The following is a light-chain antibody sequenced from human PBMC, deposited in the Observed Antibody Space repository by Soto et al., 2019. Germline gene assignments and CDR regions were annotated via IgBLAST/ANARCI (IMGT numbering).Light chain of an antibody. V-gene: IGKV1-5*03. J-gene: IGKJ1*01. CDR1: QSVRDW. CDR3: QHYHSYPVT. Sequence: DIKMTQSPSTLSASVGDRVTITCRASQSVRDWLAWYQQKPGKAPKTLIYAASTLDTGVPSRFSGGGSGTEFTLTISGLQPDDSATYYCQHYHSYPVTFGQGTKVEIK. CDR2: AAS.